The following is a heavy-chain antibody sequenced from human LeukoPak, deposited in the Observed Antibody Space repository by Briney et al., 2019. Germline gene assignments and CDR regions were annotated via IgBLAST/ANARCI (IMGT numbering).Heavy chain of an antibody. CDR1: GGSIRSSSYY. V-gene: IGHV4-39*01. Sequence: SETLSLTCAVSGGSIRSSSYYWGWIRQPPGKGLEWIGSIYYSGTTYYNPSLKSRVTISVDTSKNQFSLNLNSVTATDTAVYYCATQVGAARTYFDYWGQGTLVTISS. CDR3: ATQVGAARTYFDY. CDR2: IYYSGTT. J-gene: IGHJ4*02. D-gene: IGHD6-6*01.